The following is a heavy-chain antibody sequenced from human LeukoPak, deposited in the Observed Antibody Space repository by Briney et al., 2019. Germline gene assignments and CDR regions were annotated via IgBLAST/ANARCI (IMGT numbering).Heavy chain of an antibody. J-gene: IGHJ4*02. V-gene: IGHV1-18*01. D-gene: IGHD2-15*01. Sequence: ASVKVSCKASGYTLTRYVISWVRQAPGQGRERMGWISAYNANTKYAHKLQGRVSMTTETSTSTAYLELRSLRSDDTAGYYCARGPYCSGGSCYSQYFDYWGQGTLVTVSS. CDR1: GYTLTRYV. CDR3: ARGPYCSGGSCYSQYFDY. CDR2: ISAYNANT.